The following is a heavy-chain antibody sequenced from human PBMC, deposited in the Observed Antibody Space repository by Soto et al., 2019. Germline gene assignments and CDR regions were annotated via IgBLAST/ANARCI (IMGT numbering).Heavy chain of an antibody. V-gene: IGHV1-2*02. CDR3: ARGYYDTSGYYPIDF. CDR2: INPNSGVT. J-gene: IGHJ4*02. Sequence: ASVKVSCKASGYTFTGYFMHWVRQAPGQGFEWMGWINPNSGVTNYARKFQGRVTMTWDTSINTDYMELSSLRSEDTAVYYCARGYYDTSGYYPIDFWGQGTLGTVSS. CDR1: GYTFTGYF. D-gene: IGHD3-22*01.